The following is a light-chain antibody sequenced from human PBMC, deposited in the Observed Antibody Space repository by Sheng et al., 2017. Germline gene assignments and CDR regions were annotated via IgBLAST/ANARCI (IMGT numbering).Light chain of an antibody. V-gene: IGKV3-15*01. CDR1: QSVSSN. J-gene: IGKJ3*01. Sequence: EIVMTQSPATLSVSPGERVSLSCRASQSVSSNLAWYQQKSGQAPRLLLYGASTRATGVPARFSGSGSGTEFTLTISSLQSEDFAVYHCQQYHKWPGTFGPGTKLGYQT. CDR3: QQYHKWPGT. CDR2: GAS.